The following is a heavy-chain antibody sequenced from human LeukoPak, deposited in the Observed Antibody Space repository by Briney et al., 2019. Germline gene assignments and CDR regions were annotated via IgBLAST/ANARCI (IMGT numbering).Heavy chain of an antibody. V-gene: IGHV3-33*08. CDR3: ARGGDYYDSGSDYFDY. D-gene: IGHD3-10*01. J-gene: IGHJ4*02. CDR2: IWYGGSNK. CDR1: GFTFSSYI. Sequence: PGGSLRLSCAASGFTFSSYIMTWVRQAPGKGLEWVAVIWYGGSNKYHADSVKGRFTISRDNSRNTLYLQMNSLRAEDTAVYYCARGGDYYDSGSDYFDYWGQGTLVTVSS.